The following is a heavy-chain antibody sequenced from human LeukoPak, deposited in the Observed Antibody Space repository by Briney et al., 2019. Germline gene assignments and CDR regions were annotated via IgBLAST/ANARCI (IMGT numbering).Heavy chain of an antibody. Sequence: GGSLRLSCAASGFTFDDYAMHWVRQAPGKGLEWVSGISWNSGSIGYADSVKGRFTISRDNAKNSLYLQMNGLRAEDMALYYCAKGGVVVVPAAEVDYFDYWGQGTLVTVSS. V-gene: IGHV3-9*03. D-gene: IGHD2-2*01. CDR1: GFTFDDYA. J-gene: IGHJ4*02. CDR2: ISWNSGSI. CDR3: AKGGVVVVPAAEVDYFDY.